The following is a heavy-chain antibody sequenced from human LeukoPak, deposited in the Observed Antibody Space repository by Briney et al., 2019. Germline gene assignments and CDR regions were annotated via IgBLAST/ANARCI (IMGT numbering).Heavy chain of an antibody. V-gene: IGHV3-49*04. D-gene: IGHD5-12*01. J-gene: IGHJ4*02. CDR2: IRSKAYGGTT. CDR3: TGINEDGYSGYEPVVY. CDR1: GFTFGDYA. Sequence: GGSLRLSCTASGFTFGDYAMSWVRQAPGKGLEWVGFIRSKAYGGTTEYAASVKGRFTISRDDSKSIAYLQMNSLKTEDTAVYYCTGINEDGYSGYEPVVYWGQGTLVTVSS.